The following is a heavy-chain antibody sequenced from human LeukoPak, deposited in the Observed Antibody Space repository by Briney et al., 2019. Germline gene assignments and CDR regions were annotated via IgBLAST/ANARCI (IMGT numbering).Heavy chain of an antibody. CDR3: AREVRWYYYMDV. D-gene: IGHD4-23*01. CDR2: IYHSGST. V-gene: IGHV4-4*02. CDR1: GGSISSSNW. Sequence: PSETLSLTCAVSGGSISSSNWWSWVRQPPGKGLEWIGEIYHSGSTNYNPSLKSRVTISVDTSKNQFSLKLSSVTAADTAVYYCAREVRWYYYMDVWGKGTTVTISS. J-gene: IGHJ6*03.